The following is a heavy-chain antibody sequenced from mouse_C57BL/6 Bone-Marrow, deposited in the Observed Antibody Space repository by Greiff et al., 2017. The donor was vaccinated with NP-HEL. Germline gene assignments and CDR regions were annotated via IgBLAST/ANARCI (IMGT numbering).Heavy chain of an antibody. CDR1: GFTFSNYW. CDR3: TPLQSTVVAPYAMDY. D-gene: IGHD1-1*01. Sequence: EVKLMESGGGLVQPGGSMKLSCVASGFTFSNYWMNWVRQSPEKGLEWVAQIRLKSDNYATHYAESVKGRFTISRDDSKSSVYLQMNNLRAEDTGIYYCTPLQSTVVAPYAMDYWGQGTSVTVSS. CDR2: IRLKSDNYAT. J-gene: IGHJ4*01. V-gene: IGHV6-3*01.